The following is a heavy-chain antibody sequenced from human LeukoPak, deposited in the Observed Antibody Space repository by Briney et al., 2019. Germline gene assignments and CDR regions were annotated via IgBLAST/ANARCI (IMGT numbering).Heavy chain of an antibody. CDR2: ISWDGDDT. V-gene: IGHV3-43*01. D-gene: IGHD2-21*01. CDR3: AKGPLEVFPGYMDV. Sequence: GGSLRLSCAASGFTFDDYTMHWVRQAPGKGLEWVSLISWDGDDTYYADSVKGRFTISRDNSKNSLYLQMNGLRTEDSALYYCAKGPLEVFPGYMDVWGKGTTVTVSS. CDR1: GFTFDDYT. J-gene: IGHJ6*03.